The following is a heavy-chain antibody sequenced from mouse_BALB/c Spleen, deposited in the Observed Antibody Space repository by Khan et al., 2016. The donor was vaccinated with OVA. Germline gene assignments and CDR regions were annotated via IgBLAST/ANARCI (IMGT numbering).Heavy chain of an antibody. V-gene: IGHV1-9*01. Sequence: QVRLQQSGAELMKPGASVKISCKATGFTFSNYWIEWVKQRPGHGLEWIGQILPGSGDTNYNETFEGKATFTADTSSNTAYMQLSSLTSEDAAVYYCALYGSRGDYWGQGTTLTVSS. CDR3: ALYGSRGDY. D-gene: IGHD1-1*01. CDR2: ILPGSGDT. CDR1: GFTFSNYW. J-gene: IGHJ2*01.